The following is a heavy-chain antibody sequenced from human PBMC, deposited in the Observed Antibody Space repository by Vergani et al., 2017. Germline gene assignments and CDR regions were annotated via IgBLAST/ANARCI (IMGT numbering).Heavy chain of an antibody. D-gene: IGHD3-3*01. CDR3: ARVARGVYYDFCSDPDGTFDY. CDR1: GYTFTSYD. CDR2: MNPNSGNT. V-gene: IGHV1-8*01. J-gene: IGHJ4*02. Sequence: QVQLVQSGAEVKKPGASVKVSCKASGYTFTSYDINWVRQATGQGLEWMGWMNPNSGNTGYAQKFQGRVTMTRNTSISTAYMELSSLRSEDTAVYYCARVARGVYYDFCSDPDGTFDYWGQGTLVTVSS.